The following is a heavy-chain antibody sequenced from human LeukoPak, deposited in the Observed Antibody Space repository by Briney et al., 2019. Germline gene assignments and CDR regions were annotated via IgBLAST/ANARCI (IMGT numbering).Heavy chain of an antibody. CDR1: GGSISSGDYY. J-gene: IGHJ3*02. Sequence: SQTLSLTCTVSGGSISSGDYYWSWIRQPPGKGLEWIGYIYYSGSTYYNPSLKSRFTISVDTSKNQFSLKLSSVTAADTAVYYCARVRDSSGYYVDAFDIWGQGTMVTVSS. D-gene: IGHD3-22*01. V-gene: IGHV4-30-4*08. CDR2: IYYSGST. CDR3: ARVRDSSGYYVDAFDI.